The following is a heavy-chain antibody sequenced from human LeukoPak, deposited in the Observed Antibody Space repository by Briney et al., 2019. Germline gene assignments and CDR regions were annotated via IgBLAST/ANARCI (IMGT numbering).Heavy chain of an antibody. J-gene: IGHJ4*02. V-gene: IGHV4-34*01. CDR1: GGSFSGYY. CDR2: INHSGST. CDR3: ARTLKWFGDYKGYFDY. Sequence: PSETLSLTCAVYGGSFSGYYWSWIRQPPGKGLEWIGEINHSGSTNYNPSLKSRVTISVGTSKNQFSLRLSSVTAADTAVYYCARTLKWFGDYKGYFDYWGQGTLVTVSS. D-gene: IGHD3-10*01.